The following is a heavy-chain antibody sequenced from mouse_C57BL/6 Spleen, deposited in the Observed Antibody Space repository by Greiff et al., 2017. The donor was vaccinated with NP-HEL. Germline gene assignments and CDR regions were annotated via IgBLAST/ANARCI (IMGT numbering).Heavy chain of an antibody. D-gene: IGHD1-1*01. Sequence: VQLQQSGPELVKPGASVKISCKASGYAFSSSWMNWVKQRPGKGLEWIGRIYPGDGDTNYNGKFKGKATLTADNSSSTAYMQLSSLTSEDSAVYFCARNDYYGSSYDAMDYWGQGTSVTVAS. CDR1: GYAFSSSW. V-gene: IGHV1-82*01. CDR3: ARNDYYGSSYDAMDY. CDR2: IYPGDGDT. J-gene: IGHJ4*01.